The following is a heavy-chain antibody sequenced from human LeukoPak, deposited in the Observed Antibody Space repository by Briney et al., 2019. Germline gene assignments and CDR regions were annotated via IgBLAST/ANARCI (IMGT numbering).Heavy chain of an antibody. D-gene: IGHD3-3*01. CDR1: GYTFTGYY. J-gene: IGHJ5*02. CDR2: INPNSGGT. Sequence: GASVKVSCKSSGYTFTGYYMHWVRRPPGQGLEWMGWINPNSGGTNYAQKFQGRVTMTRDTSISTAYMELSRLRSDDTAVYYCARISITIFGVDEKNWFDPWGQGTLVTVSS. V-gene: IGHV1-2*02. CDR3: ARISITIFGVDEKNWFDP.